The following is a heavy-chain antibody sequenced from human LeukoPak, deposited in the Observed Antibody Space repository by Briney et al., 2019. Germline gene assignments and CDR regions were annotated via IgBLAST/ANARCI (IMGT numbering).Heavy chain of an antibody. J-gene: IGHJ4*02. CDR1: GFTFSSYG. CDR2: IWYDGSNK. V-gene: IGHV3-33*01. D-gene: IGHD3-22*01. CDR3: ARERFSGYYYDSSGYSHDY. Sequence: PGGSLRLSCAASGFTFSSYGMHWVRQAPGKGLEWVAVIWYDGSNKYYADSVKGRFTISRDNSKNTLYLQMNSLRAEDTAVYYCARERFSGYYYDSSGYSHDYWGQGTLVTVSS.